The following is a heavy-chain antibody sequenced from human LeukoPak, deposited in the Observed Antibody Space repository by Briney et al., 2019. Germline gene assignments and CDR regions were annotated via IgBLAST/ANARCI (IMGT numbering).Heavy chain of an antibody. J-gene: IGHJ4*02. CDR1: GFTFSSYA. V-gene: IGHV3-23*01. CDR2: ISGSGGST. D-gene: IGHD3-22*01. Sequence: PGGSLRLSCAASGFTFSSYAMSWVRQAPGKGLEWVSTISGSGGSTYYADSVQGRFTISRDNAKNSLFLQMSSLRAEDTAVYYCASRPYDNSGYYYVWGQGTLVTVSS. CDR3: ASRPYDNSGYYYV.